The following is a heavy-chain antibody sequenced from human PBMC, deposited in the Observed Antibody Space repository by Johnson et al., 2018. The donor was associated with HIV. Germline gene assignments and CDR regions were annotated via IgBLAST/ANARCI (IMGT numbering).Heavy chain of an antibody. CDR1: GFTFSDYW. V-gene: IGHV3-7*02. D-gene: IGHD6-6*01. CDR3: ARSGAASIAARGDAFDI. J-gene: IGHJ3*02. Sequence: MQLVESGGTLVQPGGSLRLSCVASGFTFSDYWMSWVRQAPGKGLEWVANIKQDGSDKYYVDSVKGRFTISRDNAKNSLYLQMNSLRAEDTAVYYCARSGAASIAARGDAFDIWGQGTMVTVSS. CDR2: IKQDGSDK.